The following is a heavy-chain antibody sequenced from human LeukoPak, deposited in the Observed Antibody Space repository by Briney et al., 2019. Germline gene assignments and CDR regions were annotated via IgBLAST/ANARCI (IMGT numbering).Heavy chain of an antibody. CDR2: FDPEDGET. J-gene: IGHJ4*02. CDR1: GYTLTELS. D-gene: IGHD3-22*01. V-gene: IGHV1-24*01. Sequence: ASVKVSCKVSGYTLTELSVHWVRQAPGKGLEWMGGFDPEDGETIYAQKFQGRVTMTEDTSTDTAYMELSSLRSEDTAVYYCATGNNYYDSSGYPWDYWGQGTLVTVSS. CDR3: ATGNNYYDSSGYPWDY.